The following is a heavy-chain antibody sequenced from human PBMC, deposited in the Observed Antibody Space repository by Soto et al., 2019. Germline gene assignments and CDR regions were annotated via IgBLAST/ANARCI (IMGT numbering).Heavy chain of an antibody. J-gene: IGHJ4*01. CDR2: ISGSGGRT. D-gene: IGHD2-21*01. V-gene: IGHV3-23*01. CDR1: GFTFSNYG. Sequence: EVQLLESGGGLIQPGGSLRLSCEASGFTFSNYGMTWVRLAPGKGLEWVSTISGSGGRTFYVDPVKGRFTISRDNSKNTLYLQMKSLRSEDTAVYYCAKELIASTLADFFDYWGDGTLVTVSS. CDR3: AKELIASTLADFFDY.